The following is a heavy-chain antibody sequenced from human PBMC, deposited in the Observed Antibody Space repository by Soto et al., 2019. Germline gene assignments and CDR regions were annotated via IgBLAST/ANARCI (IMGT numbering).Heavy chain of an antibody. CDR1: GYTFTTYY. CDR3: ARGGNGDNVGYWYFDL. CDR2: INPGGVST. J-gene: IGHJ2*01. V-gene: IGHV1-46*01. D-gene: IGHD4-17*01. Sequence: QVQLVQSGAEVKKPGASVEVSCKASGYTFTTYYIHWVRHAPGQGLGWMGVINPGGVSTKYAQKFQDRVTMTSDTSTSKVYMDLSSLRSEDTAVYFCARGGNGDNVGYWYFDLWGRGTLVTVSP.